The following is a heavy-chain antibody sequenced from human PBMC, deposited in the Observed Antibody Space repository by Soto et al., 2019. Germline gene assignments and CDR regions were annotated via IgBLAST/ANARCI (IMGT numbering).Heavy chain of an antibody. CDR3: ARVERGTATTVVDAFDI. CDR2: MSHSGGT. CDR1: GGSVSGANYY. V-gene: IGHV4-34*01. D-gene: IGHD1-1*01. Sequence: QVQLQQWGAGLLKPSETLSLTCAVYGGSVSGANYYWSWIRQPPGKGLEWIGEMSHSGGTHFNPSLKSRVTISVDMSTNQFSLKMSSVTAADTALYYCARVERGTATTVVDAFDIWGPGTMVTVSS. J-gene: IGHJ3*02.